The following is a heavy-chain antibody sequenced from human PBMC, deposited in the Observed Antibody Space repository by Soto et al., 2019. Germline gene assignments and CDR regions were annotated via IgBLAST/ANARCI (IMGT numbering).Heavy chain of an antibody. D-gene: IGHD5-12*01. Sequence: EVQLVESGGGLVQPGGSLRLSCAASGFTFSDHYMDWVRQAPGKGLEWVGRTRNKANSYTTEYSASVKGRFTISRDDSKNSLYLQMNSLKSEETAVYYCAREGYPDAFDIWGQGTMVTVSS. CDR2: TRNKANSYTT. CDR3: AREGYPDAFDI. J-gene: IGHJ3*02. V-gene: IGHV3-72*01. CDR1: GFTFSDHY.